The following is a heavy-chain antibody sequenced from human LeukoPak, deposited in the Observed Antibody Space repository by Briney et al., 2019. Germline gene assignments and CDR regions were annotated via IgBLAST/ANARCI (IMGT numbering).Heavy chain of an antibody. Sequence: SQILSLTCTVSGGSISGGSYYWSWIRQPAGKGLEWIGRIYTSGSTNYNPSLKSRVTISVDTSKNQFSLKLSSVTAADTAVYYCARDLDYDFWSGPIKDDAFDIWGQGTMVTVSS. V-gene: IGHV4-61*02. CDR1: GGSISGGSYY. D-gene: IGHD3-3*01. CDR2: IYTSGST. J-gene: IGHJ3*02. CDR3: ARDLDYDFWSGPIKDDAFDI.